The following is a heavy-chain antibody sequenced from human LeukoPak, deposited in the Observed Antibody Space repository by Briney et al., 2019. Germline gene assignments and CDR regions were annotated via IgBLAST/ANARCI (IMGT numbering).Heavy chain of an antibody. Sequence: ASVKVSCKASGYTFTSYYMHWVRQAPGQGLEWMGWINPNSGGTNYAQKFQGRVTMTRDTSISTAYMELSRLRSDDTAVYYCARDVTMVRDIDYWGQGTLVTVSS. V-gene: IGHV1-2*02. CDR1: GYTFTSYY. D-gene: IGHD3-10*01. J-gene: IGHJ4*02. CDR3: ARDVTMVRDIDY. CDR2: INPNSGGT.